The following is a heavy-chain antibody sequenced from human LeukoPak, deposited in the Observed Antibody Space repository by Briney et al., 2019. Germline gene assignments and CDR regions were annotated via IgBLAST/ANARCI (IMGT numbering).Heavy chain of an antibody. Sequence: GGSLRLSCAASGFTFSSYWMSWVRQAPGKGLEWVANIKQDGSEKYYVDPVKGRFTMSRDNAKNSLYLQMNSLRAEDTAVYYCARLGEKADFDYWGQGTLVTVPS. CDR2: IKQDGSEK. CDR3: ARLGEKADFDY. D-gene: IGHD3-16*01. J-gene: IGHJ4*02. CDR1: GFTFSSYW. V-gene: IGHV3-7*01.